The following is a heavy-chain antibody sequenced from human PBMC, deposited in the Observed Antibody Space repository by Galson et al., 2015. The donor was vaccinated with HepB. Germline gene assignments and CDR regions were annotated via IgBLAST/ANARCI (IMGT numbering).Heavy chain of an antibody. CDR1: GGTFSSYT. D-gene: IGHD1-7*01. V-gene: IGHV1-69*04. CDR2: IIPILGIA. CDR3: ARDTEVTGTTYYYYGMDV. Sequence: SVKVSCKASGGTFSSYTISWVRQAPGQGLEWMGRIIPILGIANYAQKFQGRVTITADKSTSTAYMELSSLRSEDMAVYYCARDTEVTGTTYYYYGMDVWGQGTTVTVSS. J-gene: IGHJ6*02.